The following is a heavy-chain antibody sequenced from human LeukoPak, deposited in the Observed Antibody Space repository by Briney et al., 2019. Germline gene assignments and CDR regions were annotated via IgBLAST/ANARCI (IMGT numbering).Heavy chain of an antibody. D-gene: IGHD6-6*01. V-gene: IGHV5-51*01. Sequence: GESLKISCKDSGYRFSSYWIAWVRQMPGKGLEYIGIIYPGDSDTRYSPSFQGQVTISADKSISTAYLQWSSPKASDTAMYYCARQSIAGRPPDYWGQGTLVTVSS. CDR2: IYPGDSDT. CDR1: GYRFSSYW. J-gene: IGHJ4*02. CDR3: ARQSIAGRPPDY.